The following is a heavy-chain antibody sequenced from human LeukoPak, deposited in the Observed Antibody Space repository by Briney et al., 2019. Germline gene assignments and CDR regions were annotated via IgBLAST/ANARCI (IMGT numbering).Heavy chain of an antibody. CDR1: GGSISSGGYY. D-gene: IGHD4-17*01. V-gene: IGHV4-31*03. J-gene: IGHJ4*02. CDR2: IYYSGST. CDR3: ARGNEGTTVTTYFDY. Sequence: TLCLTRTVSGGSISSGGYYWSCIRQHPGKGLEWIGYIYYSGSTYYNPSLKSRVTISVDTSKNQFSLKLSSVTAADTAVYYCARGNEGTTVTTYFDYWGEGTVDTVSS.